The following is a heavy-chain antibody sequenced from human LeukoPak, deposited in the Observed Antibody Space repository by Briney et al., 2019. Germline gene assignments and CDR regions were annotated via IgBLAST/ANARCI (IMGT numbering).Heavy chain of an antibody. J-gene: IGHJ4*02. CDR3: AKAPVTTCRGAFCYPFDY. V-gene: IGHV3-53*01. CDR1: GFTVSSNY. Sequence: GGSLRLSCAASGFTVSSNYMSWVRRAPGEGLEWVSVIYSGGYTYYADSVKGRFTISRDSSKNTLFLQMNRLRPEDAAVYYCAKAPVTTCRGAFCYPFDYWGLGTLVTVSS. CDR2: IYSGGYT. D-gene: IGHD2-15*01.